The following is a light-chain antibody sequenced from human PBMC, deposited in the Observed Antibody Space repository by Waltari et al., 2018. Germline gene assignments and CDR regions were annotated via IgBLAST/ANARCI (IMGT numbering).Light chain of an antibody. CDR1: QTISSY. CDR2: ATS. J-gene: IGKJ1*01. CDR3: QQSYSTPPWT. V-gene: IGKV1-39*01. Sequence: DIQMTQSPSSLSASVGDRVTITCRASQTISSYLNWYQQKPGKAPTLLFYATSSLQSGVPARFSGSGSETDFTLTISSLQPEDFATYYCQQSYSTPPWTFGQGTKVEIK.